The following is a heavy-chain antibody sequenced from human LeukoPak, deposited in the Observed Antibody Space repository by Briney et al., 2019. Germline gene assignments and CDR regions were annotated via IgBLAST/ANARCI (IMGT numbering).Heavy chain of an antibody. CDR2: INPNSGGT. CDR1: GGTFSSYA. D-gene: IGHD6-6*01. CDR3: ARGSSTRVYYYYYMDV. Sequence: ASVKVSCKASGGTFSSYAISWVRQAPGQGLEWMGWINPNSGGTNYEQKFQGRVTMTRDTSISTAYMEVSRVRSDDTAMYYCARGSSTRVYYYYYMDVWGKGTTVTVSS. J-gene: IGHJ6*03. V-gene: IGHV1-2*02.